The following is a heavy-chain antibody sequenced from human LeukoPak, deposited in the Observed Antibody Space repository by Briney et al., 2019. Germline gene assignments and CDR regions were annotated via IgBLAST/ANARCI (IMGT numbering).Heavy chain of an antibody. CDR3: ARSYGGNHNDY. D-gene: IGHD4-23*01. J-gene: IGHJ4*02. CDR2: INPNSGGT. Sequence: ASVKVSCKASGYTFTGYYMHWVRQAPGQGLEWMGWINPNSGGTNYAQKFQGRVTMTRDTSISTAYMELSSLRSEDTAVYYCARSYGGNHNDYWGQGTLVTVSS. V-gene: IGHV1-2*02. CDR1: GYTFTGYY.